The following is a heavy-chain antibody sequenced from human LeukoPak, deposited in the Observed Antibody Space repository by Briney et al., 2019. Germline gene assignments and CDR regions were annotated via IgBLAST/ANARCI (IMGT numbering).Heavy chain of an antibody. V-gene: IGHV5-51*01. D-gene: IGHD5-24*01. CDR1: GYTFTTSW. CDR3: AILHHPDGRVY. CDR2: IYAGNSDT. Sequence: SGESLKISCQGFGYTFTTSWIGWVRQLPGKGLEWMAIIYAGNSDTKYSPSFQGQVSISTDRSISTAYLQWSSLQASDTAIYYCAILHHPDGRVYWGQGTPVTVSS. J-gene: IGHJ4*02.